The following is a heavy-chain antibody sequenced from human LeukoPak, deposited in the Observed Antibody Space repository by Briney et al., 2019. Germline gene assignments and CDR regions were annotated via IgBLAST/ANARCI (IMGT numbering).Heavy chain of an antibody. D-gene: IGHD2-2*01. Sequence: GGSLRLSCAASGFTFSSYAMSWVRQAPGKGLEWVSAISGSGGSTYYADSVKGRFTISRDNSKNTLYLQMNSLRAEDTAVYYCARGKLGYCSSTSCPALDYWGQGTLVTVSS. CDR3: ARGKLGYCSSTSCPALDY. J-gene: IGHJ4*02. V-gene: IGHV3-23*01. CDR2: ISGSGGST. CDR1: GFTFSSYA.